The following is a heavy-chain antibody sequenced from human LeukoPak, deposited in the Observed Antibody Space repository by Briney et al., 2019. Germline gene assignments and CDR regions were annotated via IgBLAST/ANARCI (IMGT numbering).Heavy chain of an antibody. Sequence: SETLSLTCAVYGGSLSDHYWSWFHQPPGKGLEWVGEINPRGSTIYNPSLKSRVTISVDTSKNQFSLNLSSVTAADTAVYYCAREPGYCSGGSCYGGWFDPWGQGTLVTVSS. V-gene: IGHV4-34*01. D-gene: IGHD2-15*01. CDR3: AREPGYCSGGSCYGGWFDP. CDR2: INPRGST. CDR1: GGSLSDHY. J-gene: IGHJ5*02.